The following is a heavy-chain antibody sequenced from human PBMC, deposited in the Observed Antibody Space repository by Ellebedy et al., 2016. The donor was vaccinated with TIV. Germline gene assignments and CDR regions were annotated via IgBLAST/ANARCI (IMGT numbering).Heavy chain of an antibody. CDR3: ARAQEGYSYEHGMDV. CDR2: IYHSGST. D-gene: IGHD5-18*01. J-gene: IGHJ6*02. CDR1: GGSISSSNW. V-gene: IGHV4-4*02. Sequence: MPGGSLRLSCAVSGGSISSSNWWSWVRQPPGKGLEWIGEIYHSGSTNYNPSLKSRVTISVDKSKNQFSLKLSSVTAADTAVYYCARAQEGYSYEHGMDVWGQGTTVTVSS.